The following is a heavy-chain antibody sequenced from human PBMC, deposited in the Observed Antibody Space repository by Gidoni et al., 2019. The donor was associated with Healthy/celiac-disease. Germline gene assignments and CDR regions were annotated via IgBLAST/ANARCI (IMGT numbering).Heavy chain of an antibody. V-gene: IGHV4-39*01. Sequence: QLQLQDSGPGLVKPSETLSLTCTVSGGSISSSSYYWGWIRQPPGKGLEWIGSIYYSGSTYYNPSLKSRVTISVDTSKNQFSLKLSSVTAADTAVYYCARPVRGVTGFDYWGQGTLVTVSS. CDR2: IYYSGST. J-gene: IGHJ4*02. D-gene: IGHD3-10*01. CDR1: GGSISSSSYY. CDR3: ARPVRGVTGFDY.